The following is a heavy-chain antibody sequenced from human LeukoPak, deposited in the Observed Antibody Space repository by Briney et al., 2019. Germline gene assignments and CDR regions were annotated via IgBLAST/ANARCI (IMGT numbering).Heavy chain of an antibody. CDR1: GGSFSGYY. CDR2: INHSGST. Sequence: SETLSLTCAVYGGSFSGYYWSWIRQPPGKGLEWIGEINHSGSTNYNPSLKSRVTISVDTSKNQFSLKLSPVTAADTAVYYCARRDSSSWYPDYWGQGTLVTVSS. V-gene: IGHV4-34*01. D-gene: IGHD6-13*01. CDR3: ARRDSSSWYPDY. J-gene: IGHJ4*02.